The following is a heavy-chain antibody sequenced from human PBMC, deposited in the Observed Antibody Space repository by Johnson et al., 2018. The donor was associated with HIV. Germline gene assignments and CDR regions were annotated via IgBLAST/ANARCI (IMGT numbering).Heavy chain of an antibody. D-gene: IGHD6-13*01. CDR1: GFTFSIYA. Sequence: VQLVESGGGVVQPGRSLRLSCAASGFTFSIYAMHWVRQAPGKGLVWVSRINSDGSSTSHADSVKGRFTISRDSSKNTLYLQMNNVRAEDTAVYYCAKDWAYSSSWYDEGLAFDIWGQGTMVTVSS. V-gene: IGHV3-74*02. J-gene: IGHJ3*02. CDR2: INSDGSST. CDR3: AKDWAYSSSWYDEGLAFDI.